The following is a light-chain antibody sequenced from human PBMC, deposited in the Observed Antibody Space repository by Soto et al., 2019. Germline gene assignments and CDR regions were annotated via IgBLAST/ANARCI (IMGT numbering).Light chain of an antibody. Sequence: DIVLTQSPGTLSLSPGERATLSCRASQSVSSSYLAWYQQKPGQAPRLLIHGPSRRATGIPDRFSASGSGTDFTLTISRLEPEDFAVYYCQQYGSSPFPFGQGTKVDIK. V-gene: IGKV3-20*01. J-gene: IGKJ1*01. CDR2: GPS. CDR1: QSVSSSY. CDR3: QQYGSSPFP.